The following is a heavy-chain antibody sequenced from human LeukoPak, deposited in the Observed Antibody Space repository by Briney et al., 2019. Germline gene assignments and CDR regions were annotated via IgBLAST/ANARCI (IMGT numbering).Heavy chain of an antibody. CDR2: INPNSGGT. J-gene: IGHJ5*02. D-gene: IGHD2-21*02. Sequence: ASVKVSCKASGYTFTGYYMHWVRQAPGQGLEWMGWINPNSGGTNYAQKFQGRVTMTRDTSISTAYMELSRLRSDDTAVYYCARGIVVVTAIVNWFDPWGQGTLVTVSS. CDR1: GYTFTGYY. CDR3: ARGIVVVTAIVNWFDP. V-gene: IGHV1-2*02.